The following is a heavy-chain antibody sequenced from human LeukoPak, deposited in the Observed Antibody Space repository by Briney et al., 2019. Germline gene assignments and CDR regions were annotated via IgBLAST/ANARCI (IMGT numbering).Heavy chain of an antibody. D-gene: IGHD1-14*01. CDR1: GFTFSDHY. V-gene: IGHV3-72*01. CDR3: ARAVGNGFDF. CDR2: TRNKANSYTT. Sequence: GGSLRLSCAASGFTFSDHYMDWVRQAPGKGLEWVGRTRNKANSYTTEYAASVKGRFTISRDDSKSSLYLQMNSLKTEDTAVYYCARAVGNGFDFWGQGTMVTVSS. J-gene: IGHJ3*01.